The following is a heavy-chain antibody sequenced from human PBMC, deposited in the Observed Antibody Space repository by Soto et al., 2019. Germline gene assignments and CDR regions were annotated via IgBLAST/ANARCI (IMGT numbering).Heavy chain of an antibody. CDR2: IYPGDFDR. Sequence: GECLEIACKGSGYKFIDYWIGWVRQVPGKGLEWMGGIYPGDFDRKYSPSFQGQVTISADKSITTAYLQWSSLKASDTAIYYCARSYGGEYYDSRSYYYAYWGQGTLVTSPQ. V-gene: IGHV5-51*03. CDR3: ARSYGGEYYDSRSYYYAY. J-gene: IGHJ4*02. D-gene: IGHD3-22*01. CDR1: GYKFIDYW.